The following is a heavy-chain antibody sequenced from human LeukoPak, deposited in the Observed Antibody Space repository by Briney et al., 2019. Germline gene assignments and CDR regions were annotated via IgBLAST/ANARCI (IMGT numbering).Heavy chain of an antibody. CDR3: ARDLMVRGPMDV. V-gene: IGHV1-2*02. Sequence: GASVKVSCKASGYTFTGYYIHWVRQAPGQGLEWMGWIKPSSGGTNYAQKFQGRVTMTRDTSNNTAYMELSRLRSDDTAVYYCARDLMVRGPMDVWGKGTTVTVSS. D-gene: IGHD3-10*01. J-gene: IGHJ6*03. CDR1: GYTFTGYY. CDR2: IKPSSGGT.